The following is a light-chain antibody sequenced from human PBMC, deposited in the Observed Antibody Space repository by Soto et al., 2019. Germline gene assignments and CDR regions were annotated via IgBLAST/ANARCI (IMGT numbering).Light chain of an antibody. Sequence: EIVLTQSPATLSLSPGERATLSCRASQSVSPYLAWYQQKPGQAPRLLIYDAFNGATAVPARFRGSGSGTDFTLTISGLAPEDVSVYYCQQRDKWPITFGQGARLEIK. V-gene: IGKV3-11*01. CDR3: QQRDKWPIT. CDR1: QSVSPY. J-gene: IGKJ5*01. CDR2: DAF.